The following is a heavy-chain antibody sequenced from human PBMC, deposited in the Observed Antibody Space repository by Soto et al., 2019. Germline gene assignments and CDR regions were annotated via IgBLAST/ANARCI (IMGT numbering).Heavy chain of an antibody. CDR1: GGTFSSYT. D-gene: IGHD4-17*01. V-gene: IGHV1-69*04. J-gene: IGHJ5*02. CDR2: IIPILGIA. CDR3: ARDPGTTVRWFDP. Sequence: VASVKVSCKASGGTFSSYTISWVRQAPGQGLEWMGRIIPILGIANYAQKFQGRVTITADKSTSTAYMELSSLRSEDTAVYYCARDPGTTVRWFDPWGQGTLVTVSS.